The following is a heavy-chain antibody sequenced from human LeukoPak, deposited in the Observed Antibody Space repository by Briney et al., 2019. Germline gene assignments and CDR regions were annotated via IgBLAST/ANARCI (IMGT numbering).Heavy chain of an antibody. V-gene: IGHV3-7*01. CDR3: ASGGYNWNDGSFDY. CDR1: GFTFSSYW. J-gene: IGHJ4*02. CDR2: IKQDGSEK. Sequence: GGSLRLSCAASGFTFSSYWMSWVRQAPGKGLEWVANIKQDGSEKYYVDSVKGRFTISRDNAKNSLYLQMNSLRAEDTAVYYCASGGYNWNDGSFDYWGQGTLVTVSS. D-gene: IGHD1-20*01.